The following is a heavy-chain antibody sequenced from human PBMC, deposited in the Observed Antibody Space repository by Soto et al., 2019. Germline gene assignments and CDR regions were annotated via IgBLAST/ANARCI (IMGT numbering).Heavy chain of an antibody. D-gene: IGHD2-2*01. V-gene: IGHV3-30*03. CDR1: GFAFGSHG. Sequence: QVQLVESGGGVVPPGRSLKLSCIASGFAFGSHGMHWVRQVSGKGLEWVAVISHDGQNQYYRESVKGRFTIFRDNSKNSLFLEVHSLRVEDTAVYYCARERADIVVAPVATSGMDVWGQGTAVTVSS. J-gene: IGHJ6*02. CDR3: ARERADIVVAPVATSGMDV. CDR2: ISHDGQNQ.